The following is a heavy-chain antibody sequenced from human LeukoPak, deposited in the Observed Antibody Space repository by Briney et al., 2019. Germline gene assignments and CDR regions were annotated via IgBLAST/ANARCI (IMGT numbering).Heavy chain of an antibody. CDR2: INPNSGGT. D-gene: IGHD6-6*01. Sequence: GASVKVSCKVSGYTLTELSMHWVRQAPGQGLEWMGWINPNSGGTNYAQKFQGRVTMTRDTSISTAYMELSRLRSDDTAVYYCATSIAARRTYYYYGMDVWGQGTTVTVSS. CDR1: GYTLTELS. J-gene: IGHJ6*02. V-gene: IGHV1-2*02. CDR3: ATSIAARRTYYYYGMDV.